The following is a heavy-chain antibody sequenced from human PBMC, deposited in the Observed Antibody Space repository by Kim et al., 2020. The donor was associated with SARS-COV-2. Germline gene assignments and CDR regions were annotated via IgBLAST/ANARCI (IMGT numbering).Heavy chain of an antibody. CDR3: ARRRFAGGGMVRGVIYGMDV. V-gene: IGHV5-51*01. D-gene: IGHD3-10*01. J-gene: IGHJ6*02. Sequence: GESLKISCKGSGYSFTSYWIGWVRQMPGKGLEWMGIIYPGDSDTRYSPSFQGQVTISADKSISTAYLQWSSLKASDTAMYYCARRRFAGGGMVRGVIYGMDVWGQGTTVTVSS. CDR1: GYSFTSYW. CDR2: IYPGDSDT.